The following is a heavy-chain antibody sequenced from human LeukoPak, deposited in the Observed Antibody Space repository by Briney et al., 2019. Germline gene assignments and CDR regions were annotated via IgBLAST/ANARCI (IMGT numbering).Heavy chain of an antibody. Sequence: GGSLRLSCAASGFTFSTSAMSWVRQAPGKGLEWLSSINPSGDNTFSANSVKGRFSISRDNSKNTVSLQMNTLRAEDTAIYYCARHLGYCSSGNCYFDYWGQGTLVTVSP. D-gene: IGHD2-15*01. V-gene: IGHV3-23*01. CDR2: INPSGDNT. J-gene: IGHJ4*02. CDR3: ARHLGYCSSGNCYFDY. CDR1: GFTFSTSA.